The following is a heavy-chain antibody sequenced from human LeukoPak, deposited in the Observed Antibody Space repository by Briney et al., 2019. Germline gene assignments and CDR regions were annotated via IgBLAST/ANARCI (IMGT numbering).Heavy chain of an antibody. CDR3: ARGVGYSERHLFDC. D-gene: IGHD1-26*01. Sequence: SETLSLTCAVYGGSFSGYYWSCIRQPPGKGVEWSGEINHSGSTNYNPSLKSRVTISVDTSKNQFSLKLSSVTAADTAVYDCARGVGYSERHLFDCWGQGTLVTVSS. CDR1: GGSFSGYY. CDR2: INHSGST. J-gene: IGHJ4*02. V-gene: IGHV4-34*01.